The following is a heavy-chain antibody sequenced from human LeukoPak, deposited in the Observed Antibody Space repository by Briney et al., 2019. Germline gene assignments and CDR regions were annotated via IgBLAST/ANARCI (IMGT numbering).Heavy chain of an antibody. V-gene: IGHV3-21*01. CDR1: GFTFRSYS. CDR3: AGFMTTVTIPDY. J-gene: IGHJ4*02. Sequence: GGSLRLSCAASGFTFRSYSMNWVRQAPGKRLEWLSSITSSGSHMHYADSVKGRFTISRDNAKSSLYLQMNSLSAEDTAVYYCAGFMTTVTIPDYWGQGTLVTVSS. D-gene: IGHD4-17*01. CDR2: ITSSGSHM.